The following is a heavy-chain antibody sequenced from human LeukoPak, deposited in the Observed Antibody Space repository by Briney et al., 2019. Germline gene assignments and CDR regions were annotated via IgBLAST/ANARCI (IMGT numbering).Heavy chain of an antibody. D-gene: IGHD3-22*01. CDR1: GFTFSTYA. J-gene: IGHJ3*01. CDR2: ISSSSRYR. V-gene: IGHV3-21*01. CDR3: ARGWIGDSGGPDAFDF. Sequence: GGSLRLSCAASGFTFSTYAMNWVRQAPGKGLEWVSSISSSSRYRDYADSVKGRFTISRDNAKNSLYLQMNSPRAEDTAVYYCARGWIGDSGGPDAFDFWGQGTMVTVSS.